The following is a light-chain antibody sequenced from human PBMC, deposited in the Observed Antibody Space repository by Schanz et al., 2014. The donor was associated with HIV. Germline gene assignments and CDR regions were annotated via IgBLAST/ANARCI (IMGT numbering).Light chain of an antibody. CDR2: EVN. Sequence: QSALTQPPSASGSPGQSVTISCTGNRSDVGAYNFVSWFQHHPGKVPKLIIYEVNKRPAGVPARFSGSKSGNTASLTVSGLQADDEADYYCCSYTIINTPVLFGGGTKLTVL. V-gene: IGLV2-8*01. CDR3: CSYTIINTPVL. CDR1: RSDVGAYNF. J-gene: IGLJ2*01.